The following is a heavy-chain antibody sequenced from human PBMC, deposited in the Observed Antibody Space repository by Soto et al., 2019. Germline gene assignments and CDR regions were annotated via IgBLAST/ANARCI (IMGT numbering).Heavy chain of an antibody. Sequence: GESLKISCKASGYTFTSYWIGWVRQMPEKGLAWMGIIYPGDSDTRYSPSFQGQVTISVDKSISTAYLQCSRLKASDSAIYYCARPYCSGGSCYSDAFDVWGQGTMVTVS. CDR1: GYTFTSYW. J-gene: IGHJ3*01. CDR3: ARPYCSGGSCYSDAFDV. D-gene: IGHD2-15*01. CDR2: IYPGDSDT. V-gene: IGHV5-51*01.